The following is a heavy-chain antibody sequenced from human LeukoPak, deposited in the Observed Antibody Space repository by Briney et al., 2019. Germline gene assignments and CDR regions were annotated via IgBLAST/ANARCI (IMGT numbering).Heavy chain of an antibody. Sequence: GGSLRLSCAVSGFTFSSYTMNWVRQAPGKGLEWVSSISSSSSYRYYADSVKGRFTISRDNAKNSLYLQMNSLRAEDTAVYYCARDRNYDYIWGSYRPDYFDYWGQGTLVTVSS. V-gene: IGHV3-21*01. J-gene: IGHJ4*02. CDR1: GFTFSSYT. D-gene: IGHD3-16*02. CDR2: ISSSSSYR. CDR3: ARDRNYDYIWGSYRPDYFDY.